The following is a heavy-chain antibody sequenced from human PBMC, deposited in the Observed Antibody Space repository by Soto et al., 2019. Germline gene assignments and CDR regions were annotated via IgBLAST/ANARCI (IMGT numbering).Heavy chain of an antibody. CDR3: AKGAAGPYYYYGMDV. D-gene: IGHD6-19*01. CDR2: ISATGGST. V-gene: IGHV3-23*01. J-gene: IGHJ6*02. Sequence: GGSLRLSCAASGFRFSSYAMSWVRQAPGKGLYWVSVISATGGSTFYADSVKGRFTISRDNSKNTMYLQMNSLKTEDTAEYYCAKGAAGPYYYYGMDVWGQGTTVTVYS. CDR1: GFRFSSYA.